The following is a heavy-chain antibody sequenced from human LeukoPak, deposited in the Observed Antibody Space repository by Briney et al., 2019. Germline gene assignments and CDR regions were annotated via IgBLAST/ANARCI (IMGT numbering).Heavy chain of an antibody. CDR3: ARGPPAYYDFWSGYCYFDY. CDR1: GFTFSSYW. V-gene: IGHV3-7*01. J-gene: IGHJ4*02. D-gene: IGHD3-3*01. Sequence: GGPLRLSCAASGFTFSSYWMSWVRQAPGKGLEWVANIKQDGSEKYYVDSVKGRFTISRDNAKNSLYLQMNSLRAEDTAVYYCARGPPAYYDFWSGYCYFDYWGQGTLVTVSS. CDR2: IKQDGSEK.